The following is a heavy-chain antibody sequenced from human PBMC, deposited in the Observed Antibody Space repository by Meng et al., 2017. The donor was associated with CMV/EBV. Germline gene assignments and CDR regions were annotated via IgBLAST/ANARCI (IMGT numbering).Heavy chain of an antibody. Sequence: GESLKTSCAASGFTFSSYAMHWVRQATGKGLEWVSAIGTAGDTYYPGSVKGRFTISRENAKNSLYLQMNSLRAGDTAVYYCARGSSTSSGGVYYYYGMDVWGQGTTVTVSS. D-gene: IGHD2-2*01. J-gene: IGHJ6*02. V-gene: IGHV3-13*01. CDR1: GFTFSSYA. CDR3: ARGSSTSSGGVYYYYGMDV. CDR2: IGTAGDT.